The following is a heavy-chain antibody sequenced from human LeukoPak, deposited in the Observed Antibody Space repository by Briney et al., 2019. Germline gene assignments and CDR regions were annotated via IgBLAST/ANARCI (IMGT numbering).Heavy chain of an antibody. CDR2: MHHSGST. CDR1: GGSIRSYY. D-gene: IGHD4-17*01. V-gene: IGHV4-59*08. J-gene: IGHJ5*02. CDR3: ASTNDFGDYMGA. Sequence: PSETLSLTCTVSGGSIRSYYWSWIRQPPGKGLEWIGYMHHSGSTKHNPYLKSRVTISVDTSKSQFSPKLSSVTAADTAVYYCASTNDFGDYMGAWGRGILVTVSS.